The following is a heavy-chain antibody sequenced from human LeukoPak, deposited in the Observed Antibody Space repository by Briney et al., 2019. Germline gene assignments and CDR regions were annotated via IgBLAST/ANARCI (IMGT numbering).Heavy chain of an antibody. CDR1: AFIFNSYS. Sequence: PGGSLRLSCAASAFIFNSYSMNWVRQAPGKGLEWVSSITSSSSDIEYADSVKGRFTISRDNAKNSLYLQMDSLRGEDTAVYYCAERGSTTYAFYIWGQGTMVTVSS. CDR3: AERGSTTYAFYI. V-gene: IGHV3-21*01. J-gene: IGHJ3*02. CDR2: ITSSSSDI. D-gene: IGHD1-14*01.